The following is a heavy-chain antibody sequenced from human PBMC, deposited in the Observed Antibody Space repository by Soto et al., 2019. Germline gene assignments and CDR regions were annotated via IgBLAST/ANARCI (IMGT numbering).Heavy chain of an antibody. V-gene: IGHV3-23*01. CDR1: GFTFSSYA. CDR2: ISGSGGST. Sequence: GGSLRLSCAASGFTFSSYAMSWVRQAPGKGLEWVSAISGSGGSTYYADSVKGRFTISRDNSKNTLYLQMNSLRAEDTAVYYCAKDAGAAAGSQIYYFDYWGQGTLDTVSS. J-gene: IGHJ4*02. D-gene: IGHD6-13*01. CDR3: AKDAGAAAGSQIYYFDY.